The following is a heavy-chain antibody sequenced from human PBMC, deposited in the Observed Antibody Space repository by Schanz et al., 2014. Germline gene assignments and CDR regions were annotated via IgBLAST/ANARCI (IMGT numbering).Heavy chain of an antibody. CDR2: IDGKSTTV. V-gene: IGHV3-48*01. J-gene: IGHJ4*02. D-gene: IGHD2-15*01. CDR3: ARDRGYCSGGSCLTFDY. CDR1: GFTLSSYA. Sequence: VQLVESGGGVVQPGRSLRLSCAAYGFTLSSYAMHWVRQAPGKGLEWLSYIDGKSTTVYYADSVKGRFTVSRDNARNSLYLHMNALGAEDTAVYYCARDRGYCSGGSCLTFDYWGQGTLVTVSS.